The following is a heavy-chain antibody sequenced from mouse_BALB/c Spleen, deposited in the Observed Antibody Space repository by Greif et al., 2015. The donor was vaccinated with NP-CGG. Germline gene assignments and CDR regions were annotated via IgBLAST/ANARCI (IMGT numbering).Heavy chain of an antibody. CDR3: ARSITTGFAY. CDR1: GYSFTSYY. D-gene: IGHD2-4*01. CDR2: IFPGSGNT. J-gene: IGHJ3*01. Sequence: QVQLQQSGPELVKPGASVKISCKASGYSFTSYYIHWVKQRPGQGLEWIGWIFPGSGNTKYNEKFKGKATLTADTSSSTAYMRLSSLTSEDSAVYFCARSITTGFAYWGQGTLVTVSA. V-gene: IGHV1-66*01.